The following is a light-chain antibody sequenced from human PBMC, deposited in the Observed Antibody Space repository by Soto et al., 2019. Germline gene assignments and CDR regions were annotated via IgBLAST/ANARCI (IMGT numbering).Light chain of an antibody. CDR3: QHYNNWPLT. J-gene: IGKJ4*01. CDR2: GAS. Sequence: EIVMTQSPATLSVSPGERATLSCRASQGVTSNLDCYQQKPGQAPRLLIYGASTRATGIPARFSGSGSGTEFTLTISSLQSEDFAVYYCQHYNNWPLTFGGGTKVEIK. V-gene: IGKV3-15*01. CDR1: QGVTSN.